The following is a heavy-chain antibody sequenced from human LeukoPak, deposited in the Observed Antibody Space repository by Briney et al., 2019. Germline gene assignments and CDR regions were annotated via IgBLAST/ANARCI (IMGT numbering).Heavy chain of an antibody. CDR1: GYTFTSYY. CDR3: VKAGGIAVAGTFLFDY. J-gene: IGHJ4*02. Sequence: GASVKVSCKASGYTFTSYYMHWVRQAPGQGLEWMGIIDPSGGSTSYAQKFQGRVTMTRDTSTSTVYMELSSLGSEDTAVYYCVKAGGIAVAGTFLFDYWGQGTLVTVSS. D-gene: IGHD6-19*01. V-gene: IGHV1-46*01. CDR2: IDPSGGST.